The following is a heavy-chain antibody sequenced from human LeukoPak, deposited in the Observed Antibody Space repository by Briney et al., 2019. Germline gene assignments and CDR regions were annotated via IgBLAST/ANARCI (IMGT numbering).Heavy chain of an antibody. J-gene: IGHJ4*02. Sequence: GGSLRLSCAASGFTFSDSAMHWVRQASGKGLEWVGCIGSKANTYATAYAASVKGRFTISRDDSKNTAYLQMNSLKTEDTAVYYCARLLAEGYWGQGTLVTVPS. CDR3: ARLLAEGY. CDR2: IGSKANTYAT. V-gene: IGHV3-73*01. CDR1: GFTFSDSA.